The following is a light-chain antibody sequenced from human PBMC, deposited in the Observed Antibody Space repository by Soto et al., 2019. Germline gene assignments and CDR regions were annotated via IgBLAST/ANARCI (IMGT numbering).Light chain of an antibody. CDR1: QSVSSSY. J-gene: IGKJ5*01. CDR2: GAS. CDR3: QQYGSSPPIT. V-gene: IGKV3-20*01. Sequence: EIVMTQSPATLSVSPGERATLSCRASQSVSSSYLAWYQQKPGQAPRLLIYGASSRATGIPHRFSGSGSGRDFSLTINRLEPEDSAVYYCQQYGSSPPITFGQGTRLEI.